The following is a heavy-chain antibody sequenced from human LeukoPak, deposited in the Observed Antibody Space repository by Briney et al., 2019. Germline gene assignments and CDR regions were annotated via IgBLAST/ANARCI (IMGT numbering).Heavy chain of an antibody. D-gene: IGHD3-22*01. J-gene: IGHJ4*02. V-gene: IGHV3-74*01. CDR2: INSDGSST. Sequence: GGSLRLSCAASGFTFSSYWMHWVRQAPGKGLVWVSRINSDGSSTSYADSVKGRFTISRDNSKNTLYLQMNSLRAEDTAVYYCARENYYDSSGYLRYFDYWGQGTLVTVSS. CDR1: GFTFSSYW. CDR3: ARENYYDSSGYLRYFDY.